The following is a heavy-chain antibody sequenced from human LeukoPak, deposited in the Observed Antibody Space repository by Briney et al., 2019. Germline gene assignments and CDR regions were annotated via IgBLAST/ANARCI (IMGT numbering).Heavy chain of an antibody. Sequence: GGSLRLSCAASGFTFSSYEMNWVRQAPGKGLEWVSYISSSGSTIYYADSVKGRFTISRDNAKNSLYLQMNSLRAEDTAVYYCARDSIGVVIFRKYNWFDPWGQGTLVIVSS. D-gene: IGHD3-3*01. V-gene: IGHV3-48*03. CDR3: ARDSIGVVIFRKYNWFDP. CDR2: ISSSGSTI. CDR1: GFTFSSYE. J-gene: IGHJ5*02.